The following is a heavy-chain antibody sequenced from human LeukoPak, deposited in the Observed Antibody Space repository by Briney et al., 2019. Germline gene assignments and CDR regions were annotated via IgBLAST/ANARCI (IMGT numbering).Heavy chain of an antibody. CDR2: ISGSGGST. CDR1: GCTFSSYA. CDR3: AKDERYSGSYYRDY. Sequence: PGGSLRLSCASSGCTFSSYAMSWVRQAPGKGLEWVSAISGSGGSTYYADSVKGRFTISRDNSKNTLYLQMNSLRAEDTAVYYCAKDERYSGSYYRDYWGQGTLVTVSS. J-gene: IGHJ4*02. V-gene: IGHV3-23*01. D-gene: IGHD1-26*01.